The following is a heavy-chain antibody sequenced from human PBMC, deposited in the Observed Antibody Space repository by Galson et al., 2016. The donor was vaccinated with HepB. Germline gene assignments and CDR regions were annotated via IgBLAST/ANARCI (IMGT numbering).Heavy chain of an antibody. CDR3: ARTGRWFDP. J-gene: IGHJ5*02. V-gene: IGHV4-59*11. CDR2: IHYNGST. Sequence: SETLSLTCTVSNGSISSHYWSWIRQPPGKGLEWIGYIHYNGSTNYNPSLKRRITMSRDTSKNQFSLRLTSVTAADTAVYYCARTGRWFDPWGQGIVVTVSS. CDR1: NGSISSHY.